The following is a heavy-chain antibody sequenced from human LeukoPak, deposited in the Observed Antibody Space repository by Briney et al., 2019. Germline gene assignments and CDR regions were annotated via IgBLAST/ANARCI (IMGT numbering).Heavy chain of an antibody. D-gene: IGHD3-22*01. CDR3: ARDRYYDSSGYALFDY. J-gene: IGHJ4*02. CDR2: IYTSGST. CDR1: GGSISSYY. V-gene: IGHV4-4*07. Sequence: SETLSLTCTVSGGSISSYYWSWIRQPAGKGLEWIGRIYTSGSTNYNPSPKSRVTISVDKSKNQFSLKLSSVTAADTAVYYCARDRYYDSSGYALFDYWGQGTLVTVSS.